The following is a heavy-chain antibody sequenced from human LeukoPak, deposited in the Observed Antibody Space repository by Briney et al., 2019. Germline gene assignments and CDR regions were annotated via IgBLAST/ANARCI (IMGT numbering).Heavy chain of an antibody. CDR3: ARVTGIPAAGRFDP. J-gene: IGHJ5*02. D-gene: IGHD6-13*01. Sequence: ASVKVSCKASGYTFTSYDMHWVRQAPGQRLEWMGWINAGNGNTKYSQKFQGRVTITGDTSASTASMELSSLRSEDTAVYYCARVTGIPAAGRFDPWGQGTLVTVSS. CDR1: GYTFTSYD. CDR2: INAGNGNT. V-gene: IGHV1-3*01.